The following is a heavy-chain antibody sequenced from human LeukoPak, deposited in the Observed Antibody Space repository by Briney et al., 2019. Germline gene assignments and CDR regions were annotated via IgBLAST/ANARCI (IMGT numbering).Heavy chain of an antibody. D-gene: IGHD3-10*01. CDR3: ARGLYGSGKYYFDY. CDR2: ISSSSSTI. J-gene: IGHJ4*02. CDR1: GFTFSHYS. V-gene: IGHV3-48*01. Sequence: PGGSLRLSCAASGFTFSHYSINWVRQAPGKGLEWVSYISSSSSTIYYADSVKGRFTISRDNAKNSLYLQMNSLRAEDTAVNYCARGLYGSGKYYFDYWGQGTLVTVSS.